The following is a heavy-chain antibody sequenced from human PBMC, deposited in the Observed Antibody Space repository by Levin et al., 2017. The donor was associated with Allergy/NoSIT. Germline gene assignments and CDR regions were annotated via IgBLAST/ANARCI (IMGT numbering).Heavy chain of an antibody. CDR2: ISYDGSNK. Sequence: PGGSLRLSCAASGFTFSSYAMHWVRQAPGKGLEWVAVISYDGSNKYYADSVKGRFTISRDNSKNTLYLQMNSLRAEDTAVYYCARDFGIVGNGYFDYWGQGTLVTVSS. D-gene: IGHD3-22*01. J-gene: IGHJ4*02. CDR3: ARDFGIVGNGYFDY. V-gene: IGHV3-30-3*01. CDR1: GFTFSSYA.